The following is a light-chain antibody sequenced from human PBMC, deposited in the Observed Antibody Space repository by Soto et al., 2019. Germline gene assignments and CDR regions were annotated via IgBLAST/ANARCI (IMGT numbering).Light chain of an antibody. CDR1: ISNIGSSS. CDR3: AAWDVSLNGLYV. V-gene: IGLV1-44*01. J-gene: IGLJ1*01. Sequence: QSVLTQPPSSSGTPGPRVTISCSGSISNIGSSSVNWYQQLPGTAPKLLIYNDNQWPSGVPDRFSGSMSGTSASLAISGLQSEDEADYYCAAWDVSLNGLYVFGTGTKVTV. CDR2: NDN.